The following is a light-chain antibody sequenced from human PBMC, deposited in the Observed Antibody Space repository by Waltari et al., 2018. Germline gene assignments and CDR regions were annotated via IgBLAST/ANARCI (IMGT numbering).Light chain of an antibody. CDR2: FGS. V-gene: IGKV2-28*01. J-gene: IGKJ1*01. CDR1: QSLLARNGYNL. CDR3: MQALQTPWT. Sequence: DIVVTQSPLSLPVTPGEPASISCRSSQSLLARNGYNLLDWYLQKPGQSPQLLIYFGSNRASGVPDRFSGSGSGRDFTLKISRVEAEDVGVYYCMQALQTPWTFGQGTKVEIK.